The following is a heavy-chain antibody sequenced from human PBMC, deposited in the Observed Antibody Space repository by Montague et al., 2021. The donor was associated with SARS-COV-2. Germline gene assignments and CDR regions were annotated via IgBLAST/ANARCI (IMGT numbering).Heavy chain of an antibody. CDR1: GGSISSYY. J-gene: IGHJ6*02. CDR3: VRDRGRSYYYGSGTYTWGGYGMDV. D-gene: IGHD3-10*01. V-gene: IGHV4-4*07. CDR2: IYSSGST. Sequence: SETLSLTCTVSGGSISSYYWSWIRQPAGKGLEWIGRIYSSGSTNYNPSLKSRVTMSVDTSKNQFSLKLSSVTAADTALYYCVRDRGRSYYYGSGTYTWGGYGMDVWGQGTTVTVSS.